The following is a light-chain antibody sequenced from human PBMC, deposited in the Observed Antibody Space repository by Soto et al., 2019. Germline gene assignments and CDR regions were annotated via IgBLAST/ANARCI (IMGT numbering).Light chain of an antibody. V-gene: IGLV2-11*01. CDR3: CSYAGGYIFV. CDR2: DVT. CDR1: SSDVGRYNY. Sequence: QSVLTQPRSVSGSPGQSVTISCTGTSSDVGRYNYVSWYQQHPGKAPKLIIYDVTKRPSGVPDRFSGSKSGNTASLTISGLQAEDEVDYYCCSYAGGYIFVFGTGTKGTVL. J-gene: IGLJ1*01.